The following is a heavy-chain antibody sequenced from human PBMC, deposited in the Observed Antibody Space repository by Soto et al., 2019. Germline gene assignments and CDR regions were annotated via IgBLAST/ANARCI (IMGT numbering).Heavy chain of an antibody. CDR3: TTGLSNGYYNFDY. CDR1: GFTFNNAW. V-gene: IGHV3-15*01. Sequence: GSLRLSGAASGFTFNNAWMSWVRQAPGKGLEWVGRIKGEADGGTTDYAAPVKGRITISRDHSKDTLYLQMNSLKTEDTAVYYCTTGLSNGYYNFDYWGQGT. J-gene: IGHJ4*02. D-gene: IGHD3-22*01. CDR2: IKGEADGGTT.